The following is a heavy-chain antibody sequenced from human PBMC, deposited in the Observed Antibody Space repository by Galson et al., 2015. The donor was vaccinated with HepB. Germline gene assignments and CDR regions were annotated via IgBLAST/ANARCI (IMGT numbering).Heavy chain of an antibody. CDR2: LEPAGVT. CDR3: ARATMIQGVPDS. V-gene: IGHV3-13*01. CDR1: GFTFSKYD. Sequence: SLRLSCAASGFTFSKYDMHWVRQPPGKSPEWVSVLEPAGVTYYTGSVKGRFTISRDDANNILSLQMNNLRVGDTAVYYCARATMIQGVPDSWGQGTLVTVSS. J-gene: IGHJ5*02. D-gene: IGHD3-10*01.